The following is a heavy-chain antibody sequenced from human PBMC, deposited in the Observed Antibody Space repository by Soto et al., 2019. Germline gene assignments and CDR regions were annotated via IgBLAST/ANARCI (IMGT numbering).Heavy chain of an antibody. J-gene: IGHJ4*02. CDR3: AKNGLDNSPSAIDS. Sequence: EVQLLESGGGLAQPGGSLRLSCAASGFTFRNNVLSWVRQAPGKGLDWVSGITGSGRDTYYADSVKGRFTISRDNSKNMVVLQMNSLRAEDTALYYCAKNGLDNSPSAIDSWGPGTLVTVS. CDR1: GFTFRNNV. CDR2: ITGSGRDT. D-gene: IGHD2-8*01. V-gene: IGHV3-23*01.